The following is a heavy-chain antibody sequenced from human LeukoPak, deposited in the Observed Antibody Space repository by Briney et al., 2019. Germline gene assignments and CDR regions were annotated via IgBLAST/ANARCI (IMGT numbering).Heavy chain of an antibody. D-gene: IGHD4-17*01. Sequence: GGSLRLSCAASGFTFSSYAMTWARQAPGKGLEWVSSISTSGGSTYYTDSVKGRFTISRDNSKNTLYLQMNTLRAEDTAVYYCAKEIGTTDGDYGVVDYWGQGTLVTVSS. V-gene: IGHV3-23*01. CDR2: ISTSGGST. CDR1: GFTFSSYA. CDR3: AKEIGTTDGDYGVVDY. J-gene: IGHJ4*02.